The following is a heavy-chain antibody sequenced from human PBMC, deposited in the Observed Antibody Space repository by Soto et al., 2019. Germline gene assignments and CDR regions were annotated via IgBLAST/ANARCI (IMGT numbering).Heavy chain of an antibody. CDR2: IWYDGSNK. CDR1: GFTFSSYG. Sequence: GGSLRLSCAASGFTFSSYGMHWVRQAPGKGLEWVAVIWYDGSNKYYADSVKGRFTISRDNSKNTLYLQMNSLRAEDTAVYYCAREFYALRYFDYWGQGTLVTVSS. D-gene: IGHD2-2*01. CDR3: AREFYALRYFDY. J-gene: IGHJ4*02. V-gene: IGHV3-33*01.